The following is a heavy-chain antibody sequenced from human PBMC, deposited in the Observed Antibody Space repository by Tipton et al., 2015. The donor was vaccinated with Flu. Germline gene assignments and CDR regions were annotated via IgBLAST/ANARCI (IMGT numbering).Heavy chain of an antibody. CDR2: IYPAGGGT. Sequence: QLVQSGPEVKKPGASVRISCTASGYTFTNYNVHWVRQAPGQGPEWMGIIYPAGGGTTYAQTFQGRVTLTRDKSTSTVYMELSSLRSEDTAFYYCARDRGFGAYTFDYWGQGTLVTVAS. J-gene: IGHJ4*02. CDR3: ARDRGFGAYTFDY. CDR1: GYTFTNYN. D-gene: IGHD3-10*01. V-gene: IGHV1-46*01.